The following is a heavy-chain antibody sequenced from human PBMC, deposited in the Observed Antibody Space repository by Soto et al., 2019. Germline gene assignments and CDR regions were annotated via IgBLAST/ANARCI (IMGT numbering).Heavy chain of an antibody. CDR1: GFTFSSYG. V-gene: IGHV3-30*18. CDR3: AKDRSTPFSSGWLGYFDY. D-gene: IGHD6-19*01. Sequence: PGGSLRLSCAASGFTFSSYGMHWVRQAPGKGLEWVAVISYDGSNKYYADSVKGRFTISRDNSKNTLYLQMNSLRADDTAVYYCAKDRSTPFSSGWLGYFDYWGQGTLVTVSS. CDR2: ISYDGSNK. J-gene: IGHJ4*02.